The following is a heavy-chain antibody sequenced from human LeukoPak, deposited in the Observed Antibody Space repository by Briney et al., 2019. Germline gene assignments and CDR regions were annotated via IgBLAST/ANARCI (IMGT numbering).Heavy chain of an antibody. J-gene: IGHJ5*02. Sequence: PSEALRLSCTVSGVSITTNSYYRGWIPQPPGEGLEWIGSIYYGGSTYYNPSLKSRVTISADASKRQFSLTLTSVTAADTAVYYCARHVVVVPGRGFRHNWFDPWG. CDR2: IYYGGST. V-gene: IGHV4-39*01. D-gene: IGHD2-2*01. CDR3: ARHVVVVPGRGFRHNWFDP. CDR1: GVSITTNSYY.